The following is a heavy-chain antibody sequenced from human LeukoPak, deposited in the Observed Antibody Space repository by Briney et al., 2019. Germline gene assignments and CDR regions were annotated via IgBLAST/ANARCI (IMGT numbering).Heavy chain of an antibody. Sequence: SETLSLTCSLYSGSLSGYSWSWIRQSPGQGLEWIGEIHDSGRTDYNPSLKSRVTISRDTSKNQFSLKLSSVTAADTAVYYCARLDSSGSTGFWGQGTLVTVSS. CDR1: SGSLSGYS. V-gene: IGHV4-34*01. D-gene: IGHD1-26*01. J-gene: IGHJ4*02. CDR3: ARLDSSGSTGF. CDR2: IHDSGRT.